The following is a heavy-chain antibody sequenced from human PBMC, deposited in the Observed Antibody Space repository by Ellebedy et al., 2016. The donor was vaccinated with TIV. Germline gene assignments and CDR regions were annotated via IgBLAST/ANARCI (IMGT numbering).Heavy chain of an antibody. V-gene: IGHV3-15*01. CDR2: IKSKVDGGTI. CDR3: STDPSTEGDF. D-gene: IGHD2/OR15-2a*01. Sequence: GESLKISCAASGFTFSTAWMYWVRQAPGKGLEWVGRIKSKVDGGTIEYSAPGRGRFTISRDDSKNTLYLQMNSLKTEDTAVYYCSTDPSTEGDFWGQGTLVTVSS. J-gene: IGHJ4*02. CDR1: GFTFSTAW.